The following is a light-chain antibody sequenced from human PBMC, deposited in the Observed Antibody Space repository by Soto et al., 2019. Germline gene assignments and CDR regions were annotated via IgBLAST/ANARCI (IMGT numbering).Light chain of an antibody. J-gene: IGLJ1*01. CDR2: EGS. Sequence: SVLTQPASVSGSPGQSITLSCTGTSNDVGSYNLVSWYQHHPGKAPKLMIFEGSKRPSGVSNRFSGSKSGNTASLTISGLQAEDEADFYCCSYAGSNYYVFGTGTKLTVL. CDR3: CSYAGSNYYV. CDR1: SNDVGSYNL. V-gene: IGLV2-23*01.